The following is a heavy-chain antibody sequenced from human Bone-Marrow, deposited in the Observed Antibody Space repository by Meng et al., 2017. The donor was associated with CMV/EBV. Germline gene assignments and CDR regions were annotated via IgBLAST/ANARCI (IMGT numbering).Heavy chain of an antibody. CDR1: GYTFTSYD. Sequence: ASVKVSCKASGYTFTSYDINWVRQATGQGLEWMGWMNPNSGNTGYAQKLQGRVTMTTDTSTSTAYMELSSLRSEDRAVYYCARGNRRRSTSFNRWGQGTLVTVSS. CDR3: ARGNRRRSTSFNR. V-gene: IGHV1-8*01. CDR2: MNPNSGNT. D-gene: IGHD2-2*01. J-gene: IGHJ4*02.